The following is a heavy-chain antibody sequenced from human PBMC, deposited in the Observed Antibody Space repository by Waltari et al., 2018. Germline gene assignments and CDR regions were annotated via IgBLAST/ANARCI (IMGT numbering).Heavy chain of an antibody. CDR3: ARDGGEVAFDI. CDR2: ISSSSSYI. Sequence: EVQLVESGGGLVKPGGSLRLSCAASGFTFSSYSMHWVRQAPGKGLEWVSSISSSSSYIYYADSVKGRFTISRDNAKNSLYLQMNSLRAEDTAVYYCARDGGEVAFDIWGQGTMVTVSS. CDR1: GFTFSSYS. V-gene: IGHV3-21*01. D-gene: IGHD3-10*01. J-gene: IGHJ3*02.